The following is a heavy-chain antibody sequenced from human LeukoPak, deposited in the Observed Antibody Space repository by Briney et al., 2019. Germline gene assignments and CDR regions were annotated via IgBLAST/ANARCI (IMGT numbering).Heavy chain of an antibody. D-gene: IGHD4-11*01. CDR1: GFTFSSYA. CDR2: ISGSGGST. CDR3: AKARYSNYGYYYYGMDV. J-gene: IGHJ6*02. V-gene: IGHV3-23*01. Sequence: GGSLRLSCAASGFTFSSYAMSWVRQAPGKGLEWVSAISGSGGSTYYADSVKGRFTISRDNSKNTLYLQMNSLRAEDTAVYYCAKARYSNYGYYYYGMDVWGQGTTVTVSS.